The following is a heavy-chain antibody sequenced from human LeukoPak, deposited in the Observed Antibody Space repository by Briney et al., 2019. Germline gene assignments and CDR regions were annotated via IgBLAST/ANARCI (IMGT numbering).Heavy chain of an antibody. CDR3: AREATGHAVLSFDY. V-gene: IGHV1-69*05. CDR1: GGTFSSYA. CDR2: IIPIFGTA. Sequence: SVKVSCKASGGTFSSYAISWVRQAPGQGLEWMGRIIPIFGTANYAQKFQGRVTITTDESTSTAYMELSSLRSEDTAVYHCAREATGHAVLSFDYWGQGTLVTVSS. J-gene: IGHJ4*02.